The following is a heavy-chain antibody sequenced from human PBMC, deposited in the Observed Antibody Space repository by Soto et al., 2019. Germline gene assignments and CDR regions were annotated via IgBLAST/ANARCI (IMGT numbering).Heavy chain of an antibody. D-gene: IGHD6-25*01. V-gene: IGHV3-66*01. CDR1: GFTVSSNY. CDR2: IYSGGST. J-gene: IGHJ6*04. CDR3: ARVIGLGAAETNHLDA. Sequence: GGSLRLSCAASGFTVSSNYMSWVRQAPGKGLEWVPVIYSGGSTFYADSVKGRFTISRDNSKNTVYLQMNSLRAEDAGVYYCARVIGLGAAETNHLDARGKDTTVTVSS.